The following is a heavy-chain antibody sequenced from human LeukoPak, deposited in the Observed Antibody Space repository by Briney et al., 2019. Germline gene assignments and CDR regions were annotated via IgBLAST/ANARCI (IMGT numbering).Heavy chain of an antibody. Sequence: GGSLRLSCAASGFTFSDYGMHWVRQAPGKGLEWVAFIRYDGSNKYYAASVKGRFTISRDNSKNTLYLQMNSLRAEDTAVYYCAKDLDRQYYDSSGYSTGHDAFDIWGQGTMVTVSS. D-gene: IGHD3-22*01. V-gene: IGHV3-30*02. J-gene: IGHJ3*02. CDR1: GFTFSDYG. CDR2: IRYDGSNK. CDR3: AKDLDRQYYDSSGYSTGHDAFDI.